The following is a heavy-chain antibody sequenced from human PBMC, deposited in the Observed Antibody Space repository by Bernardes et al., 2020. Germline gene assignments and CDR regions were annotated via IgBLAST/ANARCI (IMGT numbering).Heavy chain of an antibody. CDR1: GFTFSSYS. V-gene: IGHV3-48*02. J-gene: IGHJ4*02. CDR2: ISSSSSTI. Sequence: GGSLRLSCAASGFTFSSYSMNWVRQAPGKGLEWVSYISSSSSTIYYADSVKGRFTISRDNAKNSLYLQMNSLRDEDTAVYYCASRPDLDSSSWANFDYWGQGTLV. CDR3: ASRPDLDSSSWANFDY. D-gene: IGHD6-6*01.